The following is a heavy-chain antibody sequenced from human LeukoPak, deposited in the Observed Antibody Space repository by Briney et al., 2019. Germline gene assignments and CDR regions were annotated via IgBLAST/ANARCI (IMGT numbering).Heavy chain of an antibody. Sequence: ASVNVSCKASGYTFTSYAVNWVRQAPGQGLEWMGWINTNTGNPTYAQGFTGRFVFSLDTSVSTAYLQISSLKAEDTAVYYCARDGEVGSYSSSWYYFDYWGQGTLVTVSS. CDR1: GYTFTSYA. V-gene: IGHV7-4-1*02. CDR2: INTNTGNP. CDR3: ARDGEVGSYSSSWYYFDY. D-gene: IGHD6-13*01. J-gene: IGHJ4*02.